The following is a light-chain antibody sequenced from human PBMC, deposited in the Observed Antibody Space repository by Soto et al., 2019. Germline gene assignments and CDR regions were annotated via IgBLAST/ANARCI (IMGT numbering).Light chain of an antibody. CDR3: MQNNQLPVT. V-gene: IGKV2D-29*01. CDR1: HCHRHSDGKTH. CDR2: EAS. Sequence: VMTQSPRSLAVILGRAASISSSSSHCHRHSDGKTHLYWYQKSPGQPPHLIMYEASHRFSGVPERFSGSGSGTDSTLKISRVEADDVGVYYCMQNNQLPVTLGQGTKVDIK. J-gene: IGKJ1*01.